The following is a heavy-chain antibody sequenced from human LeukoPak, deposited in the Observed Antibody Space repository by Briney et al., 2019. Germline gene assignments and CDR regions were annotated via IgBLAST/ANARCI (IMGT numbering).Heavy chain of an antibody. CDR3: AKGVWVVRGVIGDAFDI. V-gene: IGHV3-23*03. CDR2: IYNDGST. D-gene: IGHD3-10*01. CDR1: GFTFSSYA. Sequence: GGSLRLSCAASGFTFSSYAMSWVRQAPGKGLEWVSIIYNDGSTYYSDSMKGRFNISRDNSKNTLYLQVNSLRAEDTAMYYCAKGVWVVRGVIGDAFDIRRQGTMVTVSS. J-gene: IGHJ3*02.